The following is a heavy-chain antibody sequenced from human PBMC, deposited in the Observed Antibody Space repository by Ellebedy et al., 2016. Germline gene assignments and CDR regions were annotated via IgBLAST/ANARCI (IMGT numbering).Heavy chain of an antibody. CDR1: GFTFNTYS. J-gene: IGHJ3*02. V-gene: IGHV3-48*01. CDR2: ISSSSSSF. CDR3: ARVMVRGVWDVSAFDI. Sequence: GGSLRLSXAASGFTFNTYSMNWVRQAPGKGLEWVSYISSSSSSFFYADSVKGRFTISRDNARNSMSLQMNSLRVEDTAVYYCARVMVRGVWDVSAFDIWGQGTMVTVFS. D-gene: IGHD3-10*01.